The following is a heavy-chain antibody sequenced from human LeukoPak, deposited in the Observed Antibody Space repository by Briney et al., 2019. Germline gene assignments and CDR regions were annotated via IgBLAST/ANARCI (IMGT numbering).Heavy chain of an antibody. J-gene: IGHJ6*03. D-gene: IGHD5-12*01. CDR2: LYYSGST. CDR1: GGSISSYY. Sequence: SETLSLTCTVSGGSISSYYWSWIRQPPGKGLEWIAYLYYSGSTNYNPSLKSRVTISVDTSKNQFSLKLSSVTAADTAVYYCAISDVDIVATIYYYYYMDVWGKGTTVTISS. CDR3: AISDVDIVATIYYYYYMDV. V-gene: IGHV4-59*01.